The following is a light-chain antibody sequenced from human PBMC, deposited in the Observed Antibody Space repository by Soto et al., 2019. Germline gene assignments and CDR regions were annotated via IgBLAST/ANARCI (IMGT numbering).Light chain of an antibody. V-gene: IGKV3-20*01. CDR2: GAS. J-gene: IGKJ4*01. Sequence: VLTQSPGTLSLSPGEKATLSCRASQSVISNFLAWYQQKPGQPPSRLIYGASSRASGIPDRFSGSGSGTDFILTISRLETEDFAVYYCQQYGSSPLTFGGGTKVEI. CDR1: QSVISNF. CDR3: QQYGSSPLT.